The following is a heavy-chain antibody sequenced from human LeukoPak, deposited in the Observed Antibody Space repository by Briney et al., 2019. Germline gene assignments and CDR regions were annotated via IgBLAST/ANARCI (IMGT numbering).Heavy chain of an antibody. CDR3: ARLSVDTAMVIDY. D-gene: IGHD5-18*01. J-gene: IGHJ4*02. CDR1: GGSISSYY. V-gene: IGHV4-59*08. Sequence: PSDTLSLTCTVSGGSISSYYWSWIRQPPGKGLEWIGYFYYSGSTKYNPSLKSRVTISVDTSKNQFSLKLSSVTAADTAVYYCARLSVDTAMVIDYWGQGTLVTVSS. CDR2: FYYSGST.